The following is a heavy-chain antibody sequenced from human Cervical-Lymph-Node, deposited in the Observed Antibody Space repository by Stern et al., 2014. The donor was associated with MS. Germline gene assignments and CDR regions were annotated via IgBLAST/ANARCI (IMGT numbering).Heavy chain of an antibody. CDR1: GYSFTSYW. CDR3: ARHCGFRPGCIDY. D-gene: IGHD2-21*01. Sequence: VQLVQSGAEVKKPGESLNISCKASGYSFTSYWIGWVRQMPGKGLEWMGINYPGDSDTGYSPSFQGQVAISADNSISTAYLQWSSLKASDTAMYYCARHCGFRPGCIDYWGQGTLVTVSS. V-gene: IGHV5-51*01. CDR2: NYPGDSDT. J-gene: IGHJ4*02.